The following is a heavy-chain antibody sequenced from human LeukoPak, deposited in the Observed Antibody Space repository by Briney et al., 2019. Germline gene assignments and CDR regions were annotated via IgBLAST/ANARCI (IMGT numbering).Heavy chain of an antibody. CDR3: ARSFDI. CDR2: INTDGSTT. J-gene: IGHJ3*02. Sequence: PGGSLRLSCEASGFTFSSYWMHWVRQVPGKGLVWVSRINTDGSTTNYADSVKGRFTISRDNAKNTVYLQMDSLRAEDTAVYYCARSFDIWGQGIMVNVSS. CDR1: GFTFSSYW. V-gene: IGHV3-74*01.